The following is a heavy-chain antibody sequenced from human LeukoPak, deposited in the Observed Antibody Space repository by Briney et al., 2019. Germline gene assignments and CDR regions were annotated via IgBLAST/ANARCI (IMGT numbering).Heavy chain of an antibody. D-gene: IGHD3-10*01. Sequence: GGSLRLSCAASGFTFSSYGMHWVRQAPGKGLEWVASMKPDGSESWYGDSVKGRFTISRDNAKNSLYLQMNSLRAEDTALYYCAKSHGAGRHYPLEYWGQGTLLTVSS. J-gene: IGHJ4*02. V-gene: IGHV3-7*03. CDR1: GFTFSSYG. CDR2: MKPDGSES. CDR3: AKSHGAGRHYPLEY.